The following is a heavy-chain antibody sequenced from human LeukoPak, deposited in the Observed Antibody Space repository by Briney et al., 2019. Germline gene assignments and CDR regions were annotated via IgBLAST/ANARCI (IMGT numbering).Heavy chain of an antibody. CDR1: GGSFSGYY. CDR3: ARVDGGWYGPQSRYYYYMDV. D-gene: IGHD6-19*01. CDR2: INHSGST. Sequence: PSETLSLTCAVYGGSFSGYYWSWIRQPPGKGLEWIGEINHSGSTYYNPSLKSRVTISVDTSKNQFSLKLSSVTAADTAVYYCARVDGGWYGPQSRYYYYMDVWGKGTTVTVSS. V-gene: IGHV4-34*01. J-gene: IGHJ6*03.